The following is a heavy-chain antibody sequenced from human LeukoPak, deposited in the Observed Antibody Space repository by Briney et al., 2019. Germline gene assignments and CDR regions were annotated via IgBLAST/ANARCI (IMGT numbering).Heavy chain of an antibody. J-gene: IGHJ5*02. CDR2: IYLSGST. CDR1: GDSISSGGYF. D-gene: IGHD1-26*01. CDR3: ARVVDLNNWFDP. Sequence: NPSETLSLTCAVSGDSISSGGYFWSWIRQPPGKGLECIGFIYLSGSTYYNPSLMNRVTMSIDRSKNQFSLNLNSVTAADTAVYYCARVVDLNNWFDPWGQGILDTVS. V-gene: IGHV4-30-2*01.